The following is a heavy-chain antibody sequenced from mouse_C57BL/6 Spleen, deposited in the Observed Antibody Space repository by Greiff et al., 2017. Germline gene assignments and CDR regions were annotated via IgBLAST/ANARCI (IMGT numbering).Heavy chain of an antibody. CDR1: GYTFTSYW. J-gene: IGHJ2*01. CDR2: IDPSDSYT. Sequence: QVQLQQPGAELVRPGTSVKLSCKASGYTFTSYWMHWVKQRPGQGLEWIGVIDPSDSYTNYNQKFKGKATLTVDTSSSTAYMQLSSLTSEDSAVYYSASQTWTFDYWGQGTTLTVSS. CDR3: ASQTWTFDY. V-gene: IGHV1-59*01.